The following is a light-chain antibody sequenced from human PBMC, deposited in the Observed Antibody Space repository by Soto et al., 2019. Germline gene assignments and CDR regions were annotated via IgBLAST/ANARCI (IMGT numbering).Light chain of an antibody. CDR1: QSVSSSY. V-gene: IGKV3-20*01. J-gene: IGKJ1*01. CDR3: QQYGSSPGT. Sequence: EIVLPQSPGTLSLSPGERATVSGRASQSVSSSYLAWYQQKPGQAPRLLIYGASSRATGIPDRFSGSGSGTDFTLTISRLEPEEFAVYYCQQYGSSPGTCGEGTKVDI. CDR2: GAS.